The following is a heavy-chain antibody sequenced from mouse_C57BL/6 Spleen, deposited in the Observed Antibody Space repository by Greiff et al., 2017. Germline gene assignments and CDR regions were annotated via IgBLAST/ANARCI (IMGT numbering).Heavy chain of an antibody. CDR1: GYTFTSYG. V-gene: IGHV1-81*01. D-gene: IGHD1-1*01. CDR3: ARAYYYGSSDYAMDD. Sequence: VQLQQSGAELARPGASVKLSCKASGYTFTSYGISWVKQRTGQGLEWIGEIYPRSGNTYYNEKFKGKATLTADKSSSTAYMELRSLTSEDSAVYLWARAYYYGSSDYAMDDWGQGTSVTVSS. J-gene: IGHJ4*01. CDR2: IYPRSGNT.